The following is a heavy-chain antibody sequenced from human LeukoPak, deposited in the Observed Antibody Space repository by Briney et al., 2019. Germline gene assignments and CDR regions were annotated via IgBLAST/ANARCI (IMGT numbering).Heavy chain of an antibody. D-gene: IGHD2-2*01. CDR3: ARVSCSSTSCWRGFDY. J-gene: IGHJ4*02. CDR2: ISYNGSNK. Sequence: GGSLRLSCAASGFNFSSYAMHWVRQAPGKGLEWVAVISYNGSNKYYADSVKGRFTISRDNSKNTLYLQMNSMRAEDTAVYYCARVSCSSTSCWRGFDYWGQGTLVTVSS. CDR1: GFNFSSYA. V-gene: IGHV3-30-3*01.